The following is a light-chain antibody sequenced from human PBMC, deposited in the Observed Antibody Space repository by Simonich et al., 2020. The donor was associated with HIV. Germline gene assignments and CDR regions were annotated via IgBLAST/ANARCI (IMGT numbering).Light chain of an antibody. J-gene: IGKJ3*01. Sequence: DIVMTQSPLSLPVTPGEPASISCRSSQSLLHSNGHNYLDWNLQNPGQSPQLLIYLGSNRASGVPNRFSGSGSGTDFTLKISRVEAEDVGVYYCMQALQTPFTFGPGTKVDIK. V-gene: IGKV2-28*01. CDR3: MQALQTPFT. CDR2: LGS. CDR1: QSLLHSNGHNY.